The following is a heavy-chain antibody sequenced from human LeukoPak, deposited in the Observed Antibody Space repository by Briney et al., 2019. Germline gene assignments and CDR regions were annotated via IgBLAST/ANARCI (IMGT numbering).Heavy chain of an antibody. CDR2: ISGSGGTT. CDR3: AKDTSGSTSYSYHYGMDV. CDR1: GFTFSSYA. V-gene: IGHV3-23*01. D-gene: IGHD1-26*01. J-gene: IGHJ6*02. Sequence: GGSLRLSCVTSGFTFSSYAMSWVRQAPGKGLEWVSAISGSGGTTYYADSVKGRFTISRDNSKSTLYLQMNSLRAEDTAVYYCAKDTSGSTSYSYHYGMDVWGQGTTVTVSS.